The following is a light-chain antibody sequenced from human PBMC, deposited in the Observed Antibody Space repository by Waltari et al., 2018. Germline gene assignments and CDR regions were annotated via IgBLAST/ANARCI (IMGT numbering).Light chain of an antibody. CDR1: QSIDSY. CDR2: DAS. V-gene: IGKV3-11*01. CDR3: RQYYSLPWA. Sequence: EIVLTQSPATLSLSPGERATLSCRASQSIDSYLAWYLQKPGQAPRLLIFDASNRATGIPARFSGSGFGTDFTLTISSLEPEDFGVYYCRQYYSLPWAFGQGTKVKIK. J-gene: IGKJ1*01.